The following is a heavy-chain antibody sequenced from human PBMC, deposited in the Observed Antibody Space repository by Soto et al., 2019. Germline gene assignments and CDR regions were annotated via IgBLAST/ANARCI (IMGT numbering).Heavy chain of an antibody. D-gene: IGHD6-19*01. CDR2: IYYTGST. V-gene: IGHV4-59*01. CDR1: GASISSYY. CDR3: ARGAYSSGWPDAFDI. Sequence: SETLSLTCTVSGASISSYYWSWIRQPPGKGLEWIGSIYYTGSTNYNPSLKSRITTSIDTSKNQFSLKLSSVTAADTAVYYCARGAYSSGWPDAFDIWGQGTMVTVSS. J-gene: IGHJ3*02.